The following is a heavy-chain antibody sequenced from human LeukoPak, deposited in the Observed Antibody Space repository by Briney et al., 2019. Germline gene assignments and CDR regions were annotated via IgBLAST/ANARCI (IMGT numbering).Heavy chain of an antibody. CDR2: IWFDGTYA. V-gene: IGHV3-33*02. CDR1: GFTFSDYG. J-gene: IGHJ4*02. CDR3: ARAVGVVDCNTYNCKPYYFDY. D-gene: IGHD1-1*01. Sequence: GRSLRLSCAASGFTFSDYGMHWVRQAPGRGLEWVAVIWFDGTYAYYADSAKGRFTLSGDTSKNTVFLQMNSLRAEDTAVYFCARAVGVVDCNTYNCKPYYFDYWGQGALVTVSS.